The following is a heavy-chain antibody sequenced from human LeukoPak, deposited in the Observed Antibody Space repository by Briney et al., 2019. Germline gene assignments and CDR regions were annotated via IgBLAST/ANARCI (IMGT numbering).Heavy chain of an antibody. Sequence: PSETLSLTCTVSGGSFSSYYWSWIRQPPGKGLEWIGYISNSGDTNYTPSLKSRVAMSVDTSKKQLSLKLNSVTSADTAVYFCARDGAPGGSASFDSWGQGTLVTVSS. CDR2: ISNSGDT. J-gene: IGHJ4*02. V-gene: IGHV4-59*01. CDR1: GGSFSSYY. CDR3: ARDGAPGGSASFDS. D-gene: IGHD3-16*01.